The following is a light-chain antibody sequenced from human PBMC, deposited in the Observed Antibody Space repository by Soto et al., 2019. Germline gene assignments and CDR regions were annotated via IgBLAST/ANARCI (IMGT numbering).Light chain of an antibody. Sequence: QSVLTQPPSVSGAPGQRVTISCTGSSSNIGAGYDVHWYQQLPGTAPKLLISGNSNRPSGVPDRFSGSKSGTSASLAITGLQAEDEADYYCQSYDSSRKVFGGGTKLTVL. CDR1: SSNIGAGYD. CDR3: QSYDSSRKV. J-gene: IGLJ3*02. V-gene: IGLV1-40*01. CDR2: GNS.